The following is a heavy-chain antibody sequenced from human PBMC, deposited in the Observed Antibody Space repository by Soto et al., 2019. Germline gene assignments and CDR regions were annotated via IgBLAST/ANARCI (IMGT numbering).Heavy chain of an antibody. Sequence: GGSLRLSCAASGFTFSSYGMHWVRQAPGKGLEWVAVIWYDGSNKYYADSVKGRFTISRDNSKNTLYLQMNSLRAEDTAVYYCARDGTPLIAATLYYGMDVWGQGTTVTVSS. J-gene: IGHJ6*02. D-gene: IGHD6-13*01. CDR3: ARDGTPLIAATLYYGMDV. CDR2: IWYDGSNK. V-gene: IGHV3-33*01. CDR1: GFTFSSYG.